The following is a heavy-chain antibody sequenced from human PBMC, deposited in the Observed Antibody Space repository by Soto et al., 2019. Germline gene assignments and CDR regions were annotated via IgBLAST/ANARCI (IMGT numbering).Heavy chain of an antibody. V-gene: IGHV4-59*01. Sequence: SETLSLTCTVSGGSISSYYWSWIRQPPGKGLEWIGYIYYSGSTNYNPSLKSRVTISVDTSKKQFSLKLSSVTAADTAVYYCARITMVRGVISYFDYWGQGTLVPVSP. CDR3: ARITMVRGVISYFDY. CDR2: IYYSGST. CDR1: GGSISSYY. J-gene: IGHJ4*02. D-gene: IGHD3-10*01.